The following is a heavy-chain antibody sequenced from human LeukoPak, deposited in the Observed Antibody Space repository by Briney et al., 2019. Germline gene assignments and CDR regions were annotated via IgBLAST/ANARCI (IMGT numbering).Heavy chain of an antibody. J-gene: IGHJ4*02. Sequence: NPGGPLRLSCAASGFTFSDYCMNWVRQAPGKGLEWVSSISSDSRYIFYADSVKGRFTISRDNAKNSLYLQLNSLRAEDTAVYFCARVRLEAEWPHGRNDYWGQGTLVAVSS. V-gene: IGHV3-21*01. CDR3: ARVRLEAEWPHGRNDY. CDR2: ISSDSRYI. D-gene: IGHD1-26*01. CDR1: GFTFSDYC.